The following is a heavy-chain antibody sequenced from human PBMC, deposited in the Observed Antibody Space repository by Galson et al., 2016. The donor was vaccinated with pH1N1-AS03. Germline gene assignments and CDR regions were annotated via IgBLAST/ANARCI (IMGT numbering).Heavy chain of an antibody. D-gene: IGHD1-26*01. CDR3: ARGQRGSYPTFDS. V-gene: IGHV3-9*01. CDR1: GFTFNDHT. CDR2: ISWNGDKI. J-gene: IGHJ4*02. Sequence: SLRLSCAASGFTFNDHTMHWVRQAPGKGMEWVSGISWNGDKIDYADSVKGRFSISRDNARNSLYLQMNSLISEDTALYYCARGQRGSYPTFDSWGQGTRVTVSS.